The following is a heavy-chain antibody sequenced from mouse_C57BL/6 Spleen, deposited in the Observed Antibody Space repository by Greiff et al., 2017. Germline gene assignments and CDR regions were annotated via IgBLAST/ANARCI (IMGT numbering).Heavy chain of an antibody. CDR1: GYTFTSYW. Sequence: VQLQQPGAELVMPGASVKLSCKASGYTFTSYWMHWVKQRPGQGLEWIGEVDPSDSYTNYNQKFKGKSTLTVNKSSSTAYMKLSSLTSEDSAVYYCARRGWLLYAMDYWGQGTSVTVSS. D-gene: IGHD2-3*01. CDR2: VDPSDSYT. CDR3: ARRGWLLYAMDY. J-gene: IGHJ4*01. V-gene: IGHV1-69*01.